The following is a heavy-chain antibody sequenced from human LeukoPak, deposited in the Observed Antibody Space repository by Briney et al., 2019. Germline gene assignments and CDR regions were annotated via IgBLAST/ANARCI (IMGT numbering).Heavy chain of an antibody. CDR1: GYTFTKYG. D-gene: IGHD4-17*01. CDR2: ISTYNGNT. V-gene: IGHV1-18*01. Sequence: ASVKVSCKASGYTFTKYGITWVRQAPGQGLEWMGWISTYNGNTNYAQRLQGRVTMTTDTSTSTAYMELRSLISDDAAVYYCARGDDYGDYWGLYWGQGTLVTVSS. CDR3: ARGDDYGDYWGLY. J-gene: IGHJ4*02.